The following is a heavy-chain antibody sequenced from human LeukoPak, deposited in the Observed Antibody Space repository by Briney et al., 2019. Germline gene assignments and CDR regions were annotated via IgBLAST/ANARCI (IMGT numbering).Heavy chain of an antibody. CDR3: ARDQFGVIIVTSQYYFDY. CDR2: INWNGGST. CDR1: GFTFDDYG. Sequence: GGSLRLSCAASGFTFDDYGMSWVRQAPGKGLEWFSGINWNGGSTGYADSVKGRFTISRDNAKNSLYLQMNSLRAEDTALYYCARDQFGVIIVTSQYYFDYWGQGTLVTVSS. V-gene: IGHV3-20*04. D-gene: IGHD3-3*01. J-gene: IGHJ4*02.